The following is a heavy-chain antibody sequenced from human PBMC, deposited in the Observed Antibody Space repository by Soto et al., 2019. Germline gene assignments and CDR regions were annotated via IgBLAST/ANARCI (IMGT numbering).Heavy chain of an antibody. J-gene: IGHJ4*02. Sequence: QVQLQESGPGLVKPSQTLSLTCTVSGGSISSGGYYWSWIRQHPGKGLEWIGYIYYSGSTYYNPSLKSRVTISVDTSKDQFSLKLSSATAADTAVYYCARSGYSYGPNPLLYWGQGTLVTVSS. CDR1: GGSISSGGYY. CDR3: ARSGYSYGPNPLLY. D-gene: IGHD5-18*01. V-gene: IGHV4-31*03. CDR2: IYYSGST.